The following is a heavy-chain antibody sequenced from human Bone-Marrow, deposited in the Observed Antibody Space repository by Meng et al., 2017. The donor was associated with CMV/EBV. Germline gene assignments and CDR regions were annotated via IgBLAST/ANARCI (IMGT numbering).Heavy chain of an antibody. CDR1: GFTFDDYG. J-gene: IGHJ4*02. CDR3: ARDPKNNFGVVIIPPPPYFDY. D-gene: IGHD3-3*01. Sequence: ETLSLTCAASGFTFDDYGMSWVRQAPGKGLEWVSGINWNGGSTGYADSVKGRFTISRDNAKNSLYLQMNSLRAEDTALYYCARDPKNNFGVVIIPPPPYFDYWGQGTLVTVSS. CDR2: INWNGGST. V-gene: IGHV3-20*04.